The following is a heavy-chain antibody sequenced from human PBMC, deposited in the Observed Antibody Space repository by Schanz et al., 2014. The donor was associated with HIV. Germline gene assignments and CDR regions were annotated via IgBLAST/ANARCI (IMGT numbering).Heavy chain of an antibody. Sequence: QVQLVESGGGVVQPGRSLRLSCAASGFTFSNYAMHWVRQAPGKGLEWVAVISYDGSSKYYADSVKGRFTISRDNSKNTLYLQMNSLRAEDTAVYYCARRSTPGGYYGMDVWGQGTTVTVSS. J-gene: IGHJ6*02. CDR1: GFTFSNYA. V-gene: IGHV3-30*04. CDR3: ARRSTPGGYYGMDV. CDR2: ISYDGSSK. D-gene: IGHD2-15*01.